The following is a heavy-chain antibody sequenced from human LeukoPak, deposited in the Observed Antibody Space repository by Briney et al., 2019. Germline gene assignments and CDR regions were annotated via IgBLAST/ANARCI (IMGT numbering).Heavy chain of an antibody. Sequence: GGSLRLSCAASGFTVTTNYMSWVRQAPGKGLEWVSVIYSDGTRNYADSVKGRFTISRDNSKNTLFLQMNSLRVEDTAVYYCATRVTAGNWGQGTLVTVSS. CDR3: ATRVTAGN. CDR1: GFTVTTNY. D-gene: IGHD2-2*01. V-gene: IGHV3-53*01. J-gene: IGHJ4*02. CDR2: IYSDGTR.